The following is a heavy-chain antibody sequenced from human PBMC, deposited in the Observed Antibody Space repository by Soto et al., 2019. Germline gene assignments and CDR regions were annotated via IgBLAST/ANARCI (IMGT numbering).Heavy chain of an antibody. CDR2: IIPIFGTA. Sequence: VASVKVSCKASGGTFSSYAISWVRQAPGQGLEWMGGIIPIFGTANYAQKFQGRVTITADESTSTAYMELSSLRSEDTAVYYCATVETDYYGSGSYDGAFDIWGQGTMVTVSS. V-gene: IGHV1-69*13. CDR3: ATVETDYYGSGSYDGAFDI. CDR1: GGTFSSYA. D-gene: IGHD3-10*01. J-gene: IGHJ3*02.